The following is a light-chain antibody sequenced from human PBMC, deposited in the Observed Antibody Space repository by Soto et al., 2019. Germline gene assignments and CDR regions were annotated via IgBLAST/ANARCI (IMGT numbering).Light chain of an antibody. Sequence: RMIYSPSSLSAYKGDRVTITSLSIQGISSWLAWYQQIPVKAPKLLIFGASSLQSGVPSRFSGNGSGTDFTLTISSLQPEDFATYSCQQTNSFPLSFGQGTRLEI. CDR1: QGISSW. CDR2: GAS. CDR3: QQTNSFPLS. J-gene: IGKJ5*01. V-gene: IGKV1D-12*01.